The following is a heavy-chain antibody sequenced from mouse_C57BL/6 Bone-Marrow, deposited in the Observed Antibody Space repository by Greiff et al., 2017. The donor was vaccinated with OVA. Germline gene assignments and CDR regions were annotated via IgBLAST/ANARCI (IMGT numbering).Heavy chain of an antibody. V-gene: IGHV1-9*01. CDR1: GYTFTGYW. CDR3: ARYLITTVVAKTRGGY. CDR2: ILPGSGST. J-gene: IGHJ2*01. D-gene: IGHD1-1*01. Sequence: VQLQQSGAELMKPGASVKLSCKATGYTFTGYWIEWVKQRPGHGLEWIGEILPGSGSTNYNEKFKGKATFTADTSSNTAYMQLSSLTTEDSAIYYCARYLITTVVAKTRGGYWGQGTTLTVSS.